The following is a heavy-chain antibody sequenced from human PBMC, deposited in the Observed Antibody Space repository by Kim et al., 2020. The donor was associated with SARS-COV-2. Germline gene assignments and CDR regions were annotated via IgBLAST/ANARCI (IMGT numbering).Heavy chain of an antibody. D-gene: IGHD1-26*01. CDR1: GYSISSGYY. Sequence: SETLSLTCSVSGYSISSGYYWGWIRQSPGKGLEWIGSTYHSGNTYHNPSLKSRVTISVDTFKNQFSLKLNSVTAADTAVYYCARVVGSGGYNNWFDPWGQGTLVTVSS. CDR2: TYHSGNT. CDR3: ARVVGSGGYNNWFDP. V-gene: IGHV4-38-2*02. J-gene: IGHJ5*02.